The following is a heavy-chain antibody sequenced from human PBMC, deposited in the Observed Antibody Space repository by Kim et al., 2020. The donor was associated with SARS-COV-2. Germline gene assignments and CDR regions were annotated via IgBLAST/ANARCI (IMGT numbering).Heavy chain of an antibody. D-gene: IGHD4-4*01. CDR3: ARGGGMTTRLEGFDY. CDR1: GGTFSSYA. J-gene: IGHJ4*02. Sequence: SVKVSCKASGGTFSSYAISWVRQAPGQGLEWMGGIIPIFGTANYAQKFQGRVTITADESTSTAYMELSSLRSEDTAVYYCARGGGMTTRLEGFDYWGQGTLVTVSS. CDR2: IIPIFGTA. V-gene: IGHV1-69*13.